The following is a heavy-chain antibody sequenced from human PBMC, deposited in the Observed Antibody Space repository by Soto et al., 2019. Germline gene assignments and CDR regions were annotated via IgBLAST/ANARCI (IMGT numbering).Heavy chain of an antibody. D-gene: IGHD3-22*01. V-gene: IGHV3-30*18. CDR1: GFSFSTYG. Sequence: QVHLEESGGGVVQPGRSLRLSCAASGFSFSTYGMHWVRQAPGKGLEWVAVISHDGGNEYYADSVKGRFTISRDSSKNPVYLQMNKVRAEDTAVYYCAKDPISGYTLGYFDFWCRGTLVTVSS. CDR2: ISHDGGNE. J-gene: IGHJ2*01. CDR3: AKDPISGYTLGYFDF.